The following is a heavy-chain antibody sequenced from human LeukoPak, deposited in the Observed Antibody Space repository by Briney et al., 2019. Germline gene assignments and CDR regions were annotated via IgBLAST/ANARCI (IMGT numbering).Heavy chain of an antibody. CDR1: GGSISSSSYY. CDR3: ARDPPFDIAAAGTDY. J-gene: IGHJ4*02. D-gene: IGHD6-13*01. Sequence: SETLSLTCTVSGGSISSSSYYWGWIRQPPGKGLEWIGSIYYSGSTYYNPSLKSRVTISVDTSKNQFSLKLSSVTAADTAVYYCARDPPFDIAAAGTDYWGQGTLVTVSS. CDR2: IYYSGST. V-gene: IGHV4-39*07.